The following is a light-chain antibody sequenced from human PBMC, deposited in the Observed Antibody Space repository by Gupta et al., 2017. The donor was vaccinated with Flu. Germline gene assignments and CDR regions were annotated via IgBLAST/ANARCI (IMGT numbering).Light chain of an antibody. J-gene: IGKJ3*01. CDR1: QDISNY. CDR2: DAS. CDR3: QQYDNLPR. Sequence: DIQMTQSPSSMSASVGDRVTITCQASQDISNYLNWYQQQPGKAPKLMIYDASNLEPGLPSRFSGSGSGTDFTFTISSLQPEDIATYYCQQYDNLPRFGPGTKVDIK. V-gene: IGKV1-33*01.